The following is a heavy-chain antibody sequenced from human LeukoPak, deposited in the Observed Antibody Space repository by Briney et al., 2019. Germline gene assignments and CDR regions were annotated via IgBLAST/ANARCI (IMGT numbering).Heavy chain of an antibody. Sequence: GRSVRLSGCVWVFSFGIFWMIWVRQAPGKGLEWVANIRQDGSEKYYVDSVKGRLTVSRDNAKNSLYRQMNSLRDEHTGIYYCARAGYYGDDAFEHWGRRTMVTVSS. CDR3: ARAGYYGDDAFEH. D-gene: IGHD2/OR15-2a*01. CDR2: IRQDGSEK. CDR1: VFSFGIFW. V-gene: IGHV3-7*01. J-gene: IGHJ3*01.